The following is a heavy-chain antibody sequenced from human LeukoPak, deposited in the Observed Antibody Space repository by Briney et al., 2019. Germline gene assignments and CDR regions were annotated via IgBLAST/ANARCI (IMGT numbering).Heavy chain of an antibody. Sequence: PSETLSLTCTVSGGSISSGDYYWSWIRQPPGKGLEWIGYIYYSGSTYYNPSLKSRVTISVDTSKNQLSLKLSSVTAADTAVYYCARRYRSSTSCQLDYWGQGTLVTVSS. J-gene: IGHJ4*02. CDR3: ARRYRSSTSCQLDY. CDR2: IYYSGST. V-gene: IGHV4-30-4*01. D-gene: IGHD2-2*01. CDR1: GGSISSGDYY.